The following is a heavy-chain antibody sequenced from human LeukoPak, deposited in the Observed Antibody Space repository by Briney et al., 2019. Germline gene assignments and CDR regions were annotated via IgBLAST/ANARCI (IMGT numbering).Heavy chain of an antibody. Sequence: PGGSLRLSCTASGFTFSGFAMSWVRQAPGEGLGWVSSVSGSGSNAFYADSVKGRFTISRDNSKNTVYLQMNSLRADDTAVYYCAKGPDFWNGYDYYYYYMDVWGKGTTVTVSS. J-gene: IGHJ6*03. D-gene: IGHD3-3*01. CDR2: VSGSGSNA. CDR1: GFTFSGFA. CDR3: AKGPDFWNGYDYYYYYMDV. V-gene: IGHV3-23*01.